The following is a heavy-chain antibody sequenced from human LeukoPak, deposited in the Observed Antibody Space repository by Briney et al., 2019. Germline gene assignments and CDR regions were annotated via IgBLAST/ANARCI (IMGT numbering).Heavy chain of an antibody. D-gene: IGHD1-26*01. CDR3: ARLSGSYYSDFDY. Sequence: SETLSLTCTVSGGSIISSSYYWGWIRQPPGKGLEWIGSIYYSGSAYYNPSLKSRVTISVDTSKNQFSLKLSSVTAADTAVYYCARLSGSYYSDFDYWGQGTLVTVSS. CDR1: GGSIISSSYY. J-gene: IGHJ4*02. CDR2: IYYSGSA. V-gene: IGHV4-39*01.